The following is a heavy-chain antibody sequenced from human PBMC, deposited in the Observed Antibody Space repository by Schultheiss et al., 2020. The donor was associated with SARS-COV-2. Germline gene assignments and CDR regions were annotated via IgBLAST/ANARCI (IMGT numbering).Heavy chain of an antibody. CDR2: IYYSGST. V-gene: IGHV4-61*01. Sequence: SETLSLTCTVSGGSVSSGSYYWSWIRQPPGKGLEWIGYIYYSGSTYYNPSLKSRVTISVDTSKNQFSLKLSSVTAADTAVYYCASGIAARPVGWFDPWGQGTLVTVSS. CDR1: GGSVSSGSYY. D-gene: IGHD6-6*01. J-gene: IGHJ5*02. CDR3: ASGIAARPVGWFDP.